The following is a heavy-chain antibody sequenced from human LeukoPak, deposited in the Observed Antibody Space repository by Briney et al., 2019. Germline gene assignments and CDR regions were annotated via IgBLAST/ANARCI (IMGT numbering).Heavy chain of an antibody. CDR3: AKDLGGSTDY. J-gene: IGHJ4*02. CDR2: IRGST. D-gene: IGHD5-12*01. V-gene: IGHV3-23*01. CDR1: GFTFNNYA. Sequence: PGGSLRLSCAASGFTFNNYAMSWVRQPPGKGLEWVSLIRGSTYYADSVKGRFTISRDNSQNTLYLQMNSLRAEDTALYYCAKDLGGSTDYWGQGTLVTVSS.